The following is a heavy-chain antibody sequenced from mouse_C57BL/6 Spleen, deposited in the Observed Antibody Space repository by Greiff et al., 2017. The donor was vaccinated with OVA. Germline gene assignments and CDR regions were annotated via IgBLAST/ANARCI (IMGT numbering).Heavy chain of an antibody. CDR2: INPNNGGT. Sequence: EVQLQQSGPELVKPGASVKMSCKASGYTFTDYNMHWVKQSHGKSLEWIGYINPNNGGTSYNQKFKGKATLTVNKSSSTAYMELRSLTSEDSAVYYCARGALTTVVAHYYAMDYWGQGTSVTVSS. V-gene: IGHV1-22*01. J-gene: IGHJ4*01. CDR3: ARGALTTVVAHYYAMDY. CDR1: GYTFTDYN. D-gene: IGHD1-1*01.